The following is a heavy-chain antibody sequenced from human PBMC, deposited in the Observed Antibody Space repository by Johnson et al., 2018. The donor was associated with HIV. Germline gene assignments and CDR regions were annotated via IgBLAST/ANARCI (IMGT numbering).Heavy chain of an antibody. D-gene: IGHD6-13*01. V-gene: IGHV3-30-3*01. CDR3: AKDSSSWYGGAFDI. CDR2: ISYDGSNK. Sequence: QVRLVESGGGLVQPGGSLRLSCAASGFTFSSYAMHWVRQAPGKGLEWVAVISYDGSNKYYADSVKGRFTISRDNSKNTLYLQMNSLRAEDTAVYYCAKDSSSWYGGAFDIWGQGTMVTVSS. J-gene: IGHJ3*02. CDR1: GFTFSSYA.